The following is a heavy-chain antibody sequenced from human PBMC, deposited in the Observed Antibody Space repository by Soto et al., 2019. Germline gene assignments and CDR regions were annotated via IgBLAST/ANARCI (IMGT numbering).Heavy chain of an antibody. CDR1: GFTFSNAW. D-gene: IGHD1-7*01. Sequence: GGSLRLSCAASGFTFSNAWMSWVRQAPGKGLEWVGRIKSKTDGGTTDYAAPVKGRFTISRDDSKNTLYLQMNSLKTEDTAVYYCTTDQLWYNWNYGAGYWGQGTLVTVSS. J-gene: IGHJ4*02. CDR2: IKSKTDGGTT. V-gene: IGHV3-15*01. CDR3: TTDQLWYNWNYGAGY.